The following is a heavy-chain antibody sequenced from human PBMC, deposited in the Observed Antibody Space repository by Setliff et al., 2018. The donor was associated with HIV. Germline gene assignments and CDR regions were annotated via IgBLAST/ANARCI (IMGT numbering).Heavy chain of an antibody. D-gene: IGHD2-15*01. J-gene: IGHJ5*02. CDR1: GGTFSSYV. CDR3: ALPYCSGGNCWSSASLPPAGWFDP. Sequence: SVKVSCKASGGTFSSYVISWVRQTPGQGPEWMGGIIPMYGVTSYAQKFQGRVTITTDESTSTAYMELSSLRSEDTAVYYCALPYCSGGNCWSSASLPPAGWFDPWGQGTLFTVSS. CDR2: IIPMYGVT. V-gene: IGHV1-69*05.